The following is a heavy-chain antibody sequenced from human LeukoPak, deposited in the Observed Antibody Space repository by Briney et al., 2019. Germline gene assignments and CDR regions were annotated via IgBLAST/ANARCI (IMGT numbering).Heavy chain of an antibody. CDR1: GFTFSSYG. CDR3: AKVAAAGPHYYYYGMDV. D-gene: IGHD6-13*01. J-gene: IGHJ6*02. CDR2: IRYDGSNK. V-gene: IGHV3-30*02. Sequence: GGSLRLSCAASGFTFSSYGMHWVRQAPGKGLEWVAFIRYDGSNKYYADSVKGRFTISRDNSKNTLYLQMNSLRAEDTAVYYCAKVAAAGPHYYYYGMDVWGQGTTVTVSS.